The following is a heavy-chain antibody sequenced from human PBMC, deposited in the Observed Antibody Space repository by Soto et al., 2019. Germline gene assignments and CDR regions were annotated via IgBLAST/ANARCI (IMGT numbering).Heavy chain of an antibody. CDR1: GGSISTSNYY. J-gene: IGHJ4*02. V-gene: IGHV4-39*01. CDR2: IYYSGTT. D-gene: IGHD2-21*02. CDR3: ATFVVPASRPTEFDF. Sequence: QLQLQESGPELVKPSETLSLTCTVSGGSISTSNYYWGWVRQPPGKGLDWIGNIYYSGTTYYNPSLNSRVTISGDTSKNQFSLKLNPVPAADPAVYYCATFVVPASRPTEFDFWVQGTLVTVSA.